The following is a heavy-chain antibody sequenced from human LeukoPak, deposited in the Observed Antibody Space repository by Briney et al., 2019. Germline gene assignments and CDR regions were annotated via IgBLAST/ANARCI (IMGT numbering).Heavy chain of an antibody. J-gene: IGHJ4*02. Sequence: GASLRLSCAASGFTFSNYAMRWVRQAPGRGLEWVSAVSGRDTSTYYTDSVKGRFTISRDNSKNTLYLQMNSLSAEDTAIYYCAKWGDYDVLTGYYVSDYWGQGTLVTVSS. V-gene: IGHV3-23*01. CDR1: GFTFSNYA. D-gene: IGHD3-9*01. CDR3: AKWGDYDVLTGYYVSDY. CDR2: VSGRDTST.